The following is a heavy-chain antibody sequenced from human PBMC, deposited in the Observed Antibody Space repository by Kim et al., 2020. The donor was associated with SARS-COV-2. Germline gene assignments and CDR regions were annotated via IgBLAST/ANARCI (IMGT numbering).Heavy chain of an antibody. D-gene: IGHD6-13*01. Sequence: GGSLRLSCAASGFTFSSYEMNWVRQAPGKGLEWVSYISSSGSTIYYADSVKGRFTISRDNAKNSLYLQMNSLRAEDTAVYYCAREDSSSWLNWFDPWGQGTLVTVSS. J-gene: IGHJ5*02. CDR2: ISSSGSTI. CDR1: GFTFSSYE. V-gene: IGHV3-48*03. CDR3: AREDSSSWLNWFDP.